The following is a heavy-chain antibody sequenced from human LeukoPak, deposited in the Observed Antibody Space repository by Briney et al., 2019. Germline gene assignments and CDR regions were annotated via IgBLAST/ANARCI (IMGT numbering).Heavy chain of an antibody. CDR3: ARTGGAFDI. V-gene: IGHV3-23*01. CDR1: GFTLSGHS. Sequence: GGSLRLSCAATGFTLSGHSMNWVRQAPGKGLEWVSAISGSGESTYYADSVKGRFTISRDNSKNTLYLQMNSLRAEDTAVYYCARTGGAFDIWGQGTMVTVSS. CDR2: ISGSGEST. J-gene: IGHJ3*02. D-gene: IGHD1-14*01.